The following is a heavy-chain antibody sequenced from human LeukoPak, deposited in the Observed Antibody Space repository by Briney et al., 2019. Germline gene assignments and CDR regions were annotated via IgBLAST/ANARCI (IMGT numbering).Heavy chain of an antibody. CDR3: AREAYDYAKIDY. CDR2: IYTSGST. D-gene: IGHD4-17*01. CDR1: GGSISSYY. J-gene: IGHJ4*02. Sequence: SETLSLTCTVSGGSISSYYWSWIRQPAGKGLEWIGRIYTSGSTNYNPPLKSRVTMSVDTSKNQFSLKLSSVTAADTAVYYCAREAYDYAKIDYWGQGTLVTVSS. V-gene: IGHV4-4*07.